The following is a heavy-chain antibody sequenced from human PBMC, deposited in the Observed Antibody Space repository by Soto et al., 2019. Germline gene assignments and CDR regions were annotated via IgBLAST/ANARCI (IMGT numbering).Heavy chain of an antibody. CDR1: GYTFTSYD. Sequence: ASVKVSCKASGYTFTSYDINWVRQATGQGLEWMGWMNPNSGNTGYAQKFQGRVTMTTDTSTSTAYMELRSLRSDDTAVYYCAREDGHDYGDCLNWSDPWGQGTLVTVSS. J-gene: IGHJ5*02. D-gene: IGHD4-17*01. CDR3: AREDGHDYGDCLNWSDP. CDR2: MNPNSGNT. V-gene: IGHV1-8*01.